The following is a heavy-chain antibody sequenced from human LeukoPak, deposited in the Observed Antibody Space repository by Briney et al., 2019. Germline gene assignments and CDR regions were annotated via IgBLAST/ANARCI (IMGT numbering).Heavy chain of an antibody. CDR3: AREAPDFWSGYPTRFDP. D-gene: IGHD3-3*01. CDR2: IYYSGST. J-gene: IGHJ5*02. Sequence: SETLSLTCTVSGGSISSSSYYWGWIRQPPGKGLEWIGSIYYSGSTYYNPSLKSRVTISVDTSKNQFSLKLSSVTAADTAVYYCAREAPDFWSGYPTRFDPWGQGTLVTVSS. V-gene: IGHV4-39*07. CDR1: GGSISSSSYY.